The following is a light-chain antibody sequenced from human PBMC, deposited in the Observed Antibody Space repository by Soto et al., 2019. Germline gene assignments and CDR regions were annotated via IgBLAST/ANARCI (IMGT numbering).Light chain of an antibody. Sequence: DVQLTQSPSFLSASVRDRVTISCRASQGISSYLSWYQQKPGKAPNLLIYKASTLKSGVPSRFSGSGSGTEFTLTISSLQPEDCATYYCQQLSSYPVTFGGGTKVEIK. J-gene: IGKJ4*01. CDR2: KAS. V-gene: IGKV1-9*01. CDR3: QQLSSYPVT. CDR1: QGISSY.